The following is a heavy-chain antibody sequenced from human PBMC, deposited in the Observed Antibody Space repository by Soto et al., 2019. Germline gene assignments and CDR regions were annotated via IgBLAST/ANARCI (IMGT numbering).Heavy chain of an antibody. CDR1: GYSFTSYY. V-gene: IGHV1-46*01. CDR3: AREEAGGPIDN. J-gene: IGHJ4*02. Sequence: QVQLVQSGAEVKKPGASVKLSCQASGYSFTSYYIDWVRQAPGQGLEWIGLINPRGGSTESAPNFQGIITMTRDTSTSKVYLELSGLRFEDTAVYFCAREEAGGPIDNWRQRTLVTVSS. D-gene: IGHD6-13*01. CDR2: INPRGGST.